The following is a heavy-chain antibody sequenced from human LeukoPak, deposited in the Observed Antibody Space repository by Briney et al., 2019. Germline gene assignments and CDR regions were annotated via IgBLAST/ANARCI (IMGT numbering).Heavy chain of an antibody. CDR1: GGSISSSNYY. CDR2: LYSSGNT. J-gene: IGHJ1*01. D-gene: IGHD6-13*01. V-gene: IGHV4-39*01. Sequence: SETLSLTCTVSGGSISSSNYYWGWIRQPPGKGLEWIGSLYSSGNTYYNPSLKSRVTISVDSSKNRFSLKLTSVTAADTAVYYCARTASEYSISWIDWGQGTLVTVSS. CDR3: ARTASEYSISWID.